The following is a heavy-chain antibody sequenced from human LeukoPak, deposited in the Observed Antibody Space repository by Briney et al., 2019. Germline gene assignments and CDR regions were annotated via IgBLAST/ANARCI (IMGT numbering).Heavy chain of an antibody. CDR1: GGSISSGGYY. V-gene: IGHV4-31*03. J-gene: IGHJ2*01. CDR3: ARSAAVYWYFDL. CDR2: IYYSGST. Sequence: SQTLSLTCTVSGGSISSGGYYWSWIRQHPGKGLEWIGYIYYSGSTYYNPSLKSRVTISVDTSKNQFSLKLSSVTAADTAVYYCARSAAVYWYFDLWGRGTLVTVSS. D-gene: IGHD6-13*01.